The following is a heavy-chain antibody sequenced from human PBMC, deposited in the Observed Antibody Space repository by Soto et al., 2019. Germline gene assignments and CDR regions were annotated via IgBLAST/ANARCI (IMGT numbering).Heavy chain of an antibody. V-gene: IGHV1-18*01. Sequence: GPGVKKPGASVKVSCKASGYSFTPYGLSWVRQAPGHGLEGMGWISSYNDYTDYAQKFQGRVTMTTDTSTRTAYMELRSLRSDDTAVYYYGMDVWGQGTTVTVSS. CDR2: ISSYNDYT. J-gene: IGHJ6*02. CDR3: GMDV. CDR1: GYSFTPYG.